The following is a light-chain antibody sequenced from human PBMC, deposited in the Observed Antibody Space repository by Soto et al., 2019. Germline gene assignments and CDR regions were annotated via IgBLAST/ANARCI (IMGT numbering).Light chain of an antibody. Sequence: NFMLTQPHSVSASPGKTVTISCTRSSGSIASNFVQWYQQRPGSSPTTVIYEDNQRPSGVPARFSGSIDRSSNSASLTISGLMTEDEADYYCQSYDSSNPWVFGGGTKVTVL. CDR1: SGSIASNF. V-gene: IGLV6-57*01. J-gene: IGLJ3*02. CDR2: EDN. CDR3: QSYDSSNPWV.